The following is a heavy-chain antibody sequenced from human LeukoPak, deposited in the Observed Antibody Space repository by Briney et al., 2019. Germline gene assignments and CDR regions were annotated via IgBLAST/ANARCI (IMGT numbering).Heavy chain of an antibody. CDR2: IKQDGSEK. J-gene: IGHJ4*02. V-gene: IGHV3-7*01. D-gene: IGHD5-24*01. CDR1: GFTFSSYW. Sequence: SGGSLRLSCAASGFTFSSYWMSWVRQAPGKGLEWVATIKQDGSEKYYVDSVKGRFTISRDNAKNSLYLQMNSLRAEDTAVYYCARPRGNVEMATIPFDYWGQGTLVTISS. CDR3: ARPRGNVEMATIPFDY.